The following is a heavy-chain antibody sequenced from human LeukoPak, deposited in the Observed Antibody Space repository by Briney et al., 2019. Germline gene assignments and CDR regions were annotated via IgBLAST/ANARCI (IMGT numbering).Heavy chain of an antibody. J-gene: IGHJ4*02. CDR2: ISSIGSTI. CDR1: GFTFSSYE. CDR3: AKDKDGSNYGYFDY. Sequence: GGSLRLSCAASGFTFSSYEMNGVRQAPGKGLEWVSYISSIGSTIYYADSVKGRFTISRDNSKNALYLQVNSVMAEESAVEYCAKDKDGSNYGYFDYWGQGTLVTVSS. D-gene: IGHD5-24*01. V-gene: IGHV3-48*03.